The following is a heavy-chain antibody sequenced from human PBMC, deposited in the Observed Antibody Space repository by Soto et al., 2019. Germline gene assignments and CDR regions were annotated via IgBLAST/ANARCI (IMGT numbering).Heavy chain of an antibody. CDR2: TSGSGGSA. CDR3: AKGGGLRNQLLYGYYFHGMDV. CDR1: GFSFSSYA. V-gene: IGHV3-23*01. D-gene: IGHD3-10*01. Sequence: EVQLLQSGGGLVHPGMSLRLSCVASGFSFSSYAMSWVRQAPGKGLEWVSSTSGSGGSAYYADSVKGRFTIARDNSKNPLHLELSSLRADDTAVYYCAKGGGLRNQLLYGYYFHGMDVWGQGTTVTVSS. J-gene: IGHJ6*02.